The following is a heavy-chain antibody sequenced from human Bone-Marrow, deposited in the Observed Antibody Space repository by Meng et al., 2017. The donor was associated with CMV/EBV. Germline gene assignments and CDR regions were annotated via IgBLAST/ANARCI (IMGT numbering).Heavy chain of an antibody. CDR1: GFTFSNYA. CDR2: ISYDGSNK. D-gene: IGHD6-6*01. J-gene: IGHJ5*01. CDR3: AKGSSEYSNNWFDS. Sequence: QVQLVESGGGVVQPGRSLRLSCAASGFTFSNYAMHWVRQAPGKGLEWVAVISYDGSNKYYVDSVKGRFTISRDKSQNTLYLQMDSLRAEDTAIYYCAKGSSEYSNNWFDSWGQGTLVTVSS. V-gene: IGHV3-30*18.